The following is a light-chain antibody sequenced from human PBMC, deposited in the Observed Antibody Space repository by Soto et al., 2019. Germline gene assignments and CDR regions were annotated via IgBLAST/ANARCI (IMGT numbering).Light chain of an antibody. J-gene: IGKJ4*01. CDR2: GAS. CDR3: QQYGSSPLT. V-gene: IGKV3-20*01. Sequence: EIVLTQSPGTLSLSPGEGGTHTCRASQTVRSNYLAWYQQKPGQAPRLLIYGASSRATGTPDRFSGSGFGTQFTLTISRLEPEDFAIYYCQQYGSSPLTFGGGTKVEIK. CDR1: QTVRSNY.